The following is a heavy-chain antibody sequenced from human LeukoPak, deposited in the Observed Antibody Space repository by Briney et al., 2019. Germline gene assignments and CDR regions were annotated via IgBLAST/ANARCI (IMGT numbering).Heavy chain of an antibody. CDR2: ISSSSSTI. Sequence: GGSLRLSCAASGFTFSSYSMNWVRQAPGKGLEWVSYISSSSSTIYYADSVKGRFTISRDNSRNTLYLQMNSLRAEDTAVYYCAKVPGDFWSGYLDPWGQGTLVTVSS. D-gene: IGHD3-3*01. V-gene: IGHV3-48*01. CDR1: GFTFSSYS. CDR3: AKVPGDFWSGYLDP. J-gene: IGHJ5*02.